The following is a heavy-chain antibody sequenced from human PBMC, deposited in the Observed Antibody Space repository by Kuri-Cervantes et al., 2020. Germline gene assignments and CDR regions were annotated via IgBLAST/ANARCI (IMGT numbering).Heavy chain of an antibody. J-gene: IGHJ4*02. CDR2: ISGSGGSI. D-gene: IGHD3-22*01. CDR1: GFTFSSYG. V-gene: IGHV3-23*01. CDR3: AKADSSGRYFDY. Sequence: GGSLRLSCAASGFTFSSYGMHWVRQAPGKGLEWVSDISGSGGSIEYADSVRGRFTISRDNSKNTLFVQMNSLRAEDTAVYYCAKADSSGRYFDYWGQGTLVTVSS.